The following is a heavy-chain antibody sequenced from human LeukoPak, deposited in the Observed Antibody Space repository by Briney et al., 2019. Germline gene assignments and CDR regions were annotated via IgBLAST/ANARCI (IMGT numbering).Heavy chain of an antibody. CDR3: ARDLGSRGYYDTGP. Sequence: GGSLRLSCAASGFTFSSYSMNWVRQAPGKGLEWVSSISSSSSYIYYADSVKGRFTISRDNAKNSLYLQMNSLRAEDTAVYYCARDLGSRGYYDTGPWGQGTLVTVSS. V-gene: IGHV3-21*01. J-gene: IGHJ5*02. CDR1: GFTFSSYS. CDR2: ISSSSSYI. D-gene: IGHD3-22*01.